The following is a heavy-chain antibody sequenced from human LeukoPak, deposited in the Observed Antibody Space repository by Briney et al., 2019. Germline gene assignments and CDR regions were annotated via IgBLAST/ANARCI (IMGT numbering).Heavy chain of an antibody. D-gene: IGHD4-11*01. CDR2: ISGSGGST. CDR1: GFTFSSYA. Sequence: GGSLRLSCAASGFTFSSYAMSWVRQAPGKGLEWVSAISGSGGSTYYADSVKGRFTISRDNSKNTLYLQMNSLRAEGTAVYYCAKDYSDYSNAFDIWGQGTMVTVSS. CDR3: AKDYSDYSNAFDI. V-gene: IGHV3-23*01. J-gene: IGHJ3*02.